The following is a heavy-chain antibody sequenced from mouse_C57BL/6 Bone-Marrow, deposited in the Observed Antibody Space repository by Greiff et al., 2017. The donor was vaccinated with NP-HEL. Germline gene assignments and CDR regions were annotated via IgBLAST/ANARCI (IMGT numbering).Heavy chain of an antibody. Sequence: EVQLQESGPGLVKPSQSLSLSCSVSGYSITSGYYWYWIRQFPGNKLEWMGYISYDGSNNYNPSLKNRISITRDTSKNQFFLKLNSVTTEDTATYYCANYYGSSYVYFDDWGTGTTVTVSS. D-gene: IGHD1-1*01. CDR2: ISYDGSN. V-gene: IGHV3-6*01. CDR1: GYSITSGYY. CDR3: ANYYGSSYVYFDD. J-gene: IGHJ1*03.